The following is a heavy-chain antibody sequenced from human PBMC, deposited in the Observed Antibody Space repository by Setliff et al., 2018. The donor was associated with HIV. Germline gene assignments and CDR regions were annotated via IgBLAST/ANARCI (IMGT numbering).Heavy chain of an antibody. V-gene: IGHV1-46*01. J-gene: IGHJ6*03. CDR3: ARAAYSSNWYNYFYYMDV. D-gene: IGHD6-13*01. CDR2: INPRGGST. CDR1: GYSFTTNY. Sequence: ASVKVSCKASGYSFTTNYMHWVRQAPGQGLEWMGIINPRGGSTNYAQKFQGRITMTRDTSTSTVYMELSRLRSEDTAVYYCARAAYSSNWYNYFYYMDVWGKGATVTVS.